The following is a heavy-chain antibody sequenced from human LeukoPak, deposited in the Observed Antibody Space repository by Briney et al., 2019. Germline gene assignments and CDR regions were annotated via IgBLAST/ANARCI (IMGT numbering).Heavy chain of an antibody. CDR1: GGTFSSYA. CDR2: IIPIFGTA. CDR3: WVLPRDCSSTSCYRSAFDI. V-gene: IGHV1-69*05. Sequence: SVKVSCKASGGTFSSYAISWVRQAPGQGLEWMGGIIPIFGTANYAQKFQGRVTITTDETTSTAYMELSSLRSEDTAVYYCWVLPRDCSSTSCYRSAFDIWGQGTMVTVSS. J-gene: IGHJ3*02. D-gene: IGHD2-2*01.